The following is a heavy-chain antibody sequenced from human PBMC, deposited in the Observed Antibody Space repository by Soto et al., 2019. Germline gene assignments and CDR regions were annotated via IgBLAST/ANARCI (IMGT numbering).Heavy chain of an antibody. CDR1: GYTFTSYY. D-gene: IGHD6-19*01. CDR3: AREHSSGYQVADY. J-gene: IGHJ4*02. V-gene: IGHV1-46*03. CDR2: INPSGGST. Sequence: QVQLVQSGAEVKKPGASVKVSCKASGYTFTSYYMHWVRQPPGQGLEWMGIINPSGGSTSYAQKLQGRVTMTRDTSTSTVYMELSSLRSEDTAVYYCAREHSSGYQVADYWGQGTLVTVSS.